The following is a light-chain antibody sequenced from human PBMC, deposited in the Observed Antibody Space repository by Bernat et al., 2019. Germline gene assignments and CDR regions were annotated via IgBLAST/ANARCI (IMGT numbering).Light chain of an antibody. J-gene: IGLJ3*02. CDR2: RNN. V-gene: IGLV1-47*01. CDR1: SSNIGSNY. Sequence: QSVLTQPPSASGTPGQRVTISCSGSSSNIGSNYVYWYQHLPGTAPKLLIYRNNQRPSGVPDRFSGSKSGTSASLAISGLRSEDEADYYCAAWDDSLSGPRVFGGGTKLTVI. CDR3: AAWDDSLSGPRV.